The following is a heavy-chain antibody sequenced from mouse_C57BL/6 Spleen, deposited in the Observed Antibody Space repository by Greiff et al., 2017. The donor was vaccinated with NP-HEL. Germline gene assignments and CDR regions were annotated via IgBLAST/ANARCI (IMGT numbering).Heavy chain of an antibody. CDR3: AIITTVVARSWYFDV. CDR2: IRNKANGYTT. Sequence: EVQRVESGGGLVQPGGSLSLSCAASGFTFTDYYMSWVRQPPGKALEWLGFIRNKANGYTTEYSASVKGRFTISRDNSQSILYLQMNALRAEDSATYYCAIITTVVARSWYFDVWGTGTTVTVSS. V-gene: IGHV7-3*01. D-gene: IGHD1-1*01. J-gene: IGHJ1*03. CDR1: GFTFTDYY.